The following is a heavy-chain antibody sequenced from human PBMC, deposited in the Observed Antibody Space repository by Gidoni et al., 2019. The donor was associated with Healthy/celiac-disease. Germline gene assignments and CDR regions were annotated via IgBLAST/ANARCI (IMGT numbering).Heavy chain of an antibody. D-gene: IGHD2-2*01. CDR1: GYTFTSYY. CDR3: ARGCPNFSGTSCHHLGY. V-gene: IGHV1-46*01. CDR2: INPSGGST. J-gene: IGHJ4*02. Sequence: QVQLVQSGAEVKKPGASVTVSCKASGYTFTSYYMHWVRQAPGQGLEWMGIINPSGGSTSYAQKFQGRVTMTRDTSTSTVYMELSSLRSEDTAVYYCARGCPNFSGTSCHHLGYWGQGTLVTVSS.